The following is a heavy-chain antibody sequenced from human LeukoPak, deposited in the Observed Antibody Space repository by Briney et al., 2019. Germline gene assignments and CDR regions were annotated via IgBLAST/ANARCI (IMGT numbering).Heavy chain of an antibody. CDR2: VIPIFGTA. J-gene: IGHJ6*04. Sequence: SVKVSCHASGGTFSSYAISWVRQAPGQGLEWMGGVIPIFGTANYAQKFQGRVTITADESTSTAYMELSSPRSEDTAVYYCARGCRDSSGCSYYYYGMDVWGKGTTVTVSS. D-gene: IGHD6-19*01. V-gene: IGHV1-69*13. CDR1: GGTFSSYA. CDR3: ARGCRDSSGCSYYYYGMDV.